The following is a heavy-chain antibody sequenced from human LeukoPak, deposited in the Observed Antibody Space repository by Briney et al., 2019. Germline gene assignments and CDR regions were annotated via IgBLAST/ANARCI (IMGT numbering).Heavy chain of an antibody. J-gene: IGHJ6*03. CDR2: LYYSGSS. Sequence: IPSETLSLTCTVSGDSISSSNSYRGWIRQPPGKGLEWIGSLYYSGSSYYNPSLKSRVTISADTSKNQFSLKLTSVTAADTAVYYCARASITYYYYYYMGVWGKGTTVTVSS. V-gene: IGHV4-39*01. D-gene: IGHD1-14*01. CDR1: GDSISSSNSY. CDR3: ARASITYYYYYYMGV.